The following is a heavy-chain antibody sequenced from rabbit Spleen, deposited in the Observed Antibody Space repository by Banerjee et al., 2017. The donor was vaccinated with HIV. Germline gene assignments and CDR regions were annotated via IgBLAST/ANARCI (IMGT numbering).Heavy chain of an antibody. CDR2: IYTGNAKT. D-gene: IGHD8-1*01. Sequence: QQQLEESGGGLVKPGGTLTLTCKASGFSFSDSYDMCWVRHAPGKGLEWIACIYTGNAKTYYASWAKGRFTISKASSTTVTLQMTSLTVADMATYFCARDAGSGPYIDGYFDLWGPGTLVTVS. CDR1: GFSFSDSYD. J-gene: IGHJ4*01. V-gene: IGHV1S45*01. CDR3: ARDAGSGPYIDGYFDL.